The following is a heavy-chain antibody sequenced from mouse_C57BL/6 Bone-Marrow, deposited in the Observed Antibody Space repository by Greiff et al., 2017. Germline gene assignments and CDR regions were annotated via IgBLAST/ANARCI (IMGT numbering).Heavy chain of an antibody. CDR2: IYPSSGNT. J-gene: IGHJ2*01. D-gene: IGHD2-2*01. CDR3: TRSGREWLPPDY. Sequence: VQLQQSGAELARPGASVKLSCKASGYTFTSYGISWVKQRTGQGLEWIGEIYPSSGNTYYNEKFKGQATLTADKSSSTAYMELRSLTYEDSAVYFCTRSGREWLPPDYWGQGTTLTVSS. V-gene: IGHV1-81*01. CDR1: GYTFTSYG.